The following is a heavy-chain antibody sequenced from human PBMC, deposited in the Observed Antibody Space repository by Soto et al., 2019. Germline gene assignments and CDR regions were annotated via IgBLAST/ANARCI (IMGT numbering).Heavy chain of an antibody. V-gene: IGHV3-23*01. D-gene: IGHD3-22*01. Sequence: PGWSLRLSCAASCFMFNNYAMSWVRQAPGKGLEWVSTVSVSGGTTYYADSLKGRFTISRDNSKKTVYLQMNRLRADDTAIYYCAKGLYYYDSSGYRLFDYWGQGTLVTVSS. CDR1: CFMFNNYA. CDR3: AKGLYYYDSSGYRLFDY. CDR2: VSVSGGTT. J-gene: IGHJ4*02.